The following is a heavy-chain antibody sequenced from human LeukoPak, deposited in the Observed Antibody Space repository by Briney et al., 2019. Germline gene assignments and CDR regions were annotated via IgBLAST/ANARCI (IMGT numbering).Heavy chain of an antibody. CDR1: GFTVSSNY. D-gene: IGHD2-2*01. V-gene: IGHV3-23*01. Sequence: GGSLRLSCAASGFTVSSNYMSWVRQAPGKGLEWVSAISGSGGSTYYADSVKGRFTISRDNSKNTLYLQMNSLRAEDTAVYYCAKSDCSSTSCSYYYYGMDVWGKGTTVTVSS. CDR2: ISGSGGST. J-gene: IGHJ6*04. CDR3: AKSDCSSTSCSYYYYGMDV.